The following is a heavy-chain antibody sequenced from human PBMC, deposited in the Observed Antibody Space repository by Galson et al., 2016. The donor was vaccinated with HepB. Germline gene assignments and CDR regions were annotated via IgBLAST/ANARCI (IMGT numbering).Heavy chain of an antibody. J-gene: IGHJ2*01. CDR1: GYTFTNYD. CDR2: MNPNSGNT. V-gene: IGHV1-8*02. D-gene: IGHD1-26*01. CDR3: ARVSSGTYFRYWYFDR. Sequence: SVKVSCKASGYTFTNYDINWVRQAAGQGLEWMAWMNPNSGNTGYAQKFQGRVTLTRDTSISTAYMELTSLTSEDTAVYYCARVSSGTYFRYWYFDRWGRGTLVTVSS.